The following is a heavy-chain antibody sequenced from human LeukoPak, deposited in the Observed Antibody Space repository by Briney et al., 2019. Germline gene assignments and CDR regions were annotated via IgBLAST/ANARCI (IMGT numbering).Heavy chain of an antibody. J-gene: IGHJ6*02. D-gene: IGHD1-26*01. CDR3: AKDVRLGGGGMDV. CDR1: GFTFSTYA. V-gene: IGHV3-23*01. Sequence: GGSLRLSCAASGFTFSTYAMTWVRQAPGKGLEWVSLISGSGVVNTYYADSVKGRFTISRDNSKNTLSLQMNSLRAEDTAVYYCAKDVRLGGGGMDVWGQGTPVTVSS. CDR2: ISGSGVVNT.